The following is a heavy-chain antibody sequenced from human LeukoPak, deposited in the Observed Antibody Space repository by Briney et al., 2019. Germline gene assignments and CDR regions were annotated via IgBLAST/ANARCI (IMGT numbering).Heavy chain of an antibody. CDR1: GGSIISYY. J-gene: IGHJ6*02. CDR2: IYYSGST. V-gene: IGHV4-59*01. Sequence: SETLSLTCTVSGGSIISYYWSWIRQPAGKGLEWIGNIYYSGSTNYNPSLRSRVTISVDTSKNQCSLKLSSVTAADTAVYYCARGGDPHYGMDVWGQGTTVTVSS. CDR3: ARGGDPHYGMDV. D-gene: IGHD2-21*01.